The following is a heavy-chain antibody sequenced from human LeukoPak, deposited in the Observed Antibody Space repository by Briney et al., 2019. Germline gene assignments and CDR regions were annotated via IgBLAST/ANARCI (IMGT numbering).Heavy chain of an antibody. J-gene: IGHJ4*02. Sequence: PSETLSLTCDVYGGSFSGYYWSWIRQPPGKGLEWIGEINHSGSTNYNPSLKSRVTISLDTSKNQFSLKLSSVTAADTAVYYCARGTPTLYYYDSSGYPSNFDYWGQGTLVTVSS. CDR1: GGSFSGYY. CDR3: ARGTPTLYYYDSSGYPSNFDY. D-gene: IGHD3-22*01. V-gene: IGHV4-34*01. CDR2: INHSGST.